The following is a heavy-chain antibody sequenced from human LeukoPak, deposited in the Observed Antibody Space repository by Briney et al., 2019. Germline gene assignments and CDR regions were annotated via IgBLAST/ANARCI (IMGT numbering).Heavy chain of an antibody. CDR3: AREDPHTYNFDF. CDR2: LKSSSDTT. Sequence: GASVKVSCKTSGYSFTSYHMHWLRQAPGQGLEWVGILKSSSDTTVYAQKFQGRVTVTRDTSTSTVYMELSSLSSEDTAVYYCAREDPHTYNFDFWGPGTLVTVSS. J-gene: IGHJ4*02. CDR1: GYSFTSYH. V-gene: IGHV1-46*01. D-gene: IGHD1-1*01.